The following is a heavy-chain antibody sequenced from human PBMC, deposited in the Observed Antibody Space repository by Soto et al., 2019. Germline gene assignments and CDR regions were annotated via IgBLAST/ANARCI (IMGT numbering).Heavy chain of an antibody. D-gene: IGHD3-3*01. V-gene: IGHV4-34*01. CDR3: ARGPLGITIFGVVMSGDWFDP. CDR1: GGSFSGYY. Sequence: SETLSLTCAVYGGSFSGYYWSWIRQPPGKGLEWIGEINHSGSTNYNPSLKSRVTISVDTSKNQFSLKLSSVTAADTAVYYCARGPLGITIFGVVMSGDWFDPWGQGTLVTVSS. CDR2: INHSGST. J-gene: IGHJ5*02.